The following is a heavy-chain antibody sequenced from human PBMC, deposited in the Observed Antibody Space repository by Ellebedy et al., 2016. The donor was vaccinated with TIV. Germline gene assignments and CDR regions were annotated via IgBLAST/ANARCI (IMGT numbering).Heavy chain of an antibody. CDR3: ATSGIPDY. V-gene: IGHV3-48*02. Sequence: GESLKISCVASGFSINSYSMNWVRQAPGKGLEWVSYISSRSSTIYYADSVKGRFTTSRDNGKNSLYLQMKSLRDEDTAVYYCATSGIPDYWGQGTLVTVSS. CDR2: ISSRSSTI. CDR1: GFSINSYS. J-gene: IGHJ4*02. D-gene: IGHD1-26*01.